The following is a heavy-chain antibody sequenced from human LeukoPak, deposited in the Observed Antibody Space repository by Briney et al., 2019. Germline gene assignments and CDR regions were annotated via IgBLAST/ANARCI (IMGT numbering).Heavy chain of an antibody. CDR3: ARGDTYGDYVPITYFDY. CDR1: GFTFSSYT. CDR2: ISSSSSYI. V-gene: IGHV3-21*01. J-gene: IGHJ4*02. Sequence: GGSLRLSCAASGFTFSSYTMNWVRQAPGKGLEWVSSISSSSSYIYYADSVKGRFTISRDNAKNSLYLQMNSLRAEDTAVYYCARGDTYGDYVPITYFDYWGQGTLVTVSS. D-gene: IGHD4-17*01.